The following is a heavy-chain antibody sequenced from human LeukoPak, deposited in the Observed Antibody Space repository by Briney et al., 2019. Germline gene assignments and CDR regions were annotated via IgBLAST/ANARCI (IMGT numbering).Heavy chain of an antibody. J-gene: IGHJ5*02. D-gene: IGHD4-17*01. CDR2: IIPIFGTA. CDR3: AREGDYGDYNWFDP. V-gene: IGHV1-69*01. Sequence: GSSVKVSCKASGGTFSSYAISWVRQAPGQGLEWMGGIIPIFGTANYAQKFQGRVTITADESTSTAYMELSSLRSEDTAVYYCAREGDYGDYNWFDPWGQGTLVTVSS. CDR1: GGTFSSYA.